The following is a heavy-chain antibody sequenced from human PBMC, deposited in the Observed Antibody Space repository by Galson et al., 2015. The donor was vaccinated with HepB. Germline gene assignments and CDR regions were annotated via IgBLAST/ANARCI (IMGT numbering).Heavy chain of an antibody. CDR3: ARDLNYYDSSGYAQYFDY. V-gene: IGHV3-21*01. J-gene: IGHJ4*02. Sequence: SLRLSCAASGFTFSSYSMNWVRQAPGKGLEWVSSISSSSSYIYYADSVKGRFTISRDNAKNSLYLQMNSLRAEDTAVYYCARDLNYYDSSGYAQYFDYWGQGTLATVSS. CDR1: GFTFSSYS. D-gene: IGHD3-22*01. CDR2: ISSSSSYI.